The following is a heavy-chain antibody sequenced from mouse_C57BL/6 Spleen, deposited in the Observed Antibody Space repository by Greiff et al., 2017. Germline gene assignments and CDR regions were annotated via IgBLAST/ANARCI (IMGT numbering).Heavy chain of an antibody. J-gene: IGHJ2*01. CDR2: IDPSDSYT. D-gene: IGHD4-1*01. Sequence: QVQLQQPGAELVKPGASVKLSCKASGYTFTSYWMQWVKQRPGQGLEWIGEIDPSDSYTNYNQKFKGKATLTVDTSSSTAYMQLSSLTSADSAVDYCAINWDYFDYWGQGTTLTVSS. V-gene: IGHV1-50*01. CDR3: AINWDYFDY. CDR1: GYTFTSYW.